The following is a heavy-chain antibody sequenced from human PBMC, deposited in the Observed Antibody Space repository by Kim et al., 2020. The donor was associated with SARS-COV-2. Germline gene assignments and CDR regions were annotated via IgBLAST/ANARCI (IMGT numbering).Heavy chain of an antibody. CDR3: ARDGDSRNWPFDY. D-gene: IGHD4-4*01. J-gene: IGHJ4*02. V-gene: IGHV3-33*01. Sequence: CVEALKGRFTISRDNSKITLYLQMNSLRAEDTAVYYCARDGDSRNWPFDYGGQGTLVTVSS.